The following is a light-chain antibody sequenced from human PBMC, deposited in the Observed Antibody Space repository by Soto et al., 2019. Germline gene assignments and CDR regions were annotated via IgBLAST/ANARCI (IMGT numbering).Light chain of an antibody. CDR2: DVS. V-gene: IGLV2-14*01. CDR1: SSDVGGYNY. J-gene: IGLJ1*01. CDR3: SSYTSSSTYV. Sequence: QSVLTQPAFVSGSPGQSITISCTGTSSDVGGYNYVSWYQQHPGKAPKLMIYDVSTRPSGVSDRFSGSKSGNTASLTISGLQAEDEADYYCSSYTSSSTYVFGTGTKVTVL.